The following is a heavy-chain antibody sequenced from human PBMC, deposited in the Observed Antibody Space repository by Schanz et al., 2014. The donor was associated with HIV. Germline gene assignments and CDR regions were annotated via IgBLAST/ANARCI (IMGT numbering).Heavy chain of an antibody. CDR1: GFIFSNYG. Sequence: VQLVESGGGVVQPGRSLRLSCAVSGFIFSNYGMPWAPPAPGKGRGWVAGIWYDGTNKYYADSVKGRFTISRDNSKNTLYLQMNTLRAEDTAVYYCVTGAWCDRWGPGTLVTVSS. CDR2: IWYDGTNK. CDR3: VTGAWCDR. V-gene: IGHV3-33*08. D-gene: IGHD2-8*02. J-gene: IGHJ5*02.